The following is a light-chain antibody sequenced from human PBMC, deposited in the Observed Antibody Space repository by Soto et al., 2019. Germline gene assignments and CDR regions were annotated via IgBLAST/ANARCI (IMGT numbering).Light chain of an antibody. Sequence: IVLTQSPGTLSLSPGERATLSCRASESVRSSSLAWYQQKLGQAPRLLMYGVSVRDTGIPDRFRGSESGTDFTLTISRLEPEEFGVYYCQQYGRSPYTFGQGTELEIK. CDR1: ESVRSSS. J-gene: IGKJ2*01. CDR3: QQYGRSPYT. V-gene: IGKV3-20*01. CDR2: GVS.